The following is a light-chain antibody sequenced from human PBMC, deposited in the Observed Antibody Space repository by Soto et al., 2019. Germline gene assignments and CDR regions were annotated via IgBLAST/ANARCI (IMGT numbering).Light chain of an antibody. V-gene: IGLV6-57*02. CDR3: QSYDSSNVV. Sequence: NFMLTQPHSVSASPGKTVTISCTGSSGRIASNYVQWYQQRPGSAPTTVIYADDQRPSGVPDRFSGSIDSSSNSASLTISGLRTEDEADYYCQSYDSSNVVFGGGTKLTVL. J-gene: IGLJ2*01. CDR2: ADD. CDR1: SGRIASNY.